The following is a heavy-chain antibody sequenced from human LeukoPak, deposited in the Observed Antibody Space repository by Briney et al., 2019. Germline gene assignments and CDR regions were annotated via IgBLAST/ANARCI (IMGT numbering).Heavy chain of an antibody. Sequence: ASVKVSCKASGYKFTTYGLAWVRQAPGHGPEYVGWIDTRNGLTEYSEKFRDRVTMTIDTSANMAFMDLRSLRSHDTAIYYCVRLSGQWLVHSYFDHWGQGTQVIVS. CDR1: GYKFTTYG. CDR3: VRLSGQWLVHSYFDH. V-gene: IGHV1-18*01. CDR2: IDTRNGLT. D-gene: IGHD6-19*01. J-gene: IGHJ4*02.